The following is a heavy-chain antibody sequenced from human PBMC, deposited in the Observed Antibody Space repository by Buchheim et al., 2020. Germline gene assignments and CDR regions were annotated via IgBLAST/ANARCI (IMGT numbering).Heavy chain of an antibody. Sequence: EVQMVRSGAEVKKPGESLKISCKGSGFSFTSYWIGWVRQMPGRGLEWMGSSYPADSDTRYSPSFQGQVTISADKSISTAYLRWSSLKASDTAIYYCARGIYYYYAMDVWGQGTT. CDR2: SYPADSDT. CDR3: ARGIYYYYAMDV. CDR1: GFSFTSYW. J-gene: IGHJ6*02. D-gene: IGHD2-15*01. V-gene: IGHV5-51*01.